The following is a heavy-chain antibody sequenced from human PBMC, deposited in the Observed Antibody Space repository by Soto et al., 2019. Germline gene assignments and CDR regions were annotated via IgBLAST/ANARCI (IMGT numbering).Heavy chain of an antibody. Sequence: VQLVESGGGVVQPGRSLRLSCAASGFTFSSYAMHWVRQAPGKGLEWVAVISYDGSNKYYADSVKGRFTISRDNSKNTLYLQMNSLRAEDTAVYYCARDEGSCLGYWGQGTLVTVSS. CDR1: GFTFSSYA. V-gene: IGHV3-30-3*01. CDR3: ARDEGSCLGY. J-gene: IGHJ4*02. CDR2: ISYDGSNK. D-gene: IGHD2-15*01.